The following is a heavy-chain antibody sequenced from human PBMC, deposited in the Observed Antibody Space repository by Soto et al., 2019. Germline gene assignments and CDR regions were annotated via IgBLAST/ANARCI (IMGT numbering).Heavy chain of an antibody. J-gene: IGHJ4*01. CDR1: GFSFRDHS. D-gene: IGHD2-21*02. V-gene: IGHV3-48*02. CDR2: ISSSSENI. Sequence: GGSLRLSCVGSGFSFRDHSMNWVRQPPGKGLQWIPYISSSSENIYYADSVKGRFTVSRDNAKNTLFLQMNSLRDDDSAIYYCARLPKGSVVTGWGQGSLVTVSP. CDR3: ARLPKGSVVTG.